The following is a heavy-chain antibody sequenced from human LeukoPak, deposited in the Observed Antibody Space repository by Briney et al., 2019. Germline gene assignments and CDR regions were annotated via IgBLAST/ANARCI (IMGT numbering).Heavy chain of an antibody. CDR1: GGSISSYY. CDR3: ARDAAGTWDNWFDP. Sequence: SETLSLTCTVSGGSISSYYWSWIRQPPGKGLEWIGYIYYSGSTNYNPSLKSRVTISVDTSKNQFSLKLSSVTAADAAVYYCARDAAGTWDNWFDPWGQGTLVTVSS. D-gene: IGHD6-13*01. V-gene: IGHV4-59*01. J-gene: IGHJ5*02. CDR2: IYYSGST.